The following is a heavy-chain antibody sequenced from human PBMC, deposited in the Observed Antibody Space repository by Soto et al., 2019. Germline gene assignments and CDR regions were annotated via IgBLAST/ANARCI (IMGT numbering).Heavy chain of an antibody. Sequence: EVQLLESGGGLVQPGGSLRLSCAASGFNFNSHAMTWVRQAPGKGLEWVSTISANIISTYYADSVKGRFTISRDNSKNTLYLQMSSLRVEDTAVYPGARVDTPTVRVGMDVWGQGTTVTVSS. V-gene: IGHV3-23*01. J-gene: IGHJ6*02. CDR3: ARVDTPTVRVGMDV. CDR2: ISANIIST. CDR1: GFNFNSHA. D-gene: IGHD2-15*01.